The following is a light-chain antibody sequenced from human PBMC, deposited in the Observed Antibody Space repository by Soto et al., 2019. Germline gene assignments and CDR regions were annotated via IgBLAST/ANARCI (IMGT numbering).Light chain of an antibody. CDR1: QSVSNNY. Sequence: EIVLTQSPGTLSLSPGERATLSCRASQSVSNNYLAWYQQKPGQAPRLLIYGVSTRATGIPDRFSGSGSGTDFTLTISRLDPEDFAVYYCQQYGNSPITFGQGTRLEIK. J-gene: IGKJ5*01. CDR2: GVS. V-gene: IGKV3-20*01. CDR3: QQYGNSPIT.